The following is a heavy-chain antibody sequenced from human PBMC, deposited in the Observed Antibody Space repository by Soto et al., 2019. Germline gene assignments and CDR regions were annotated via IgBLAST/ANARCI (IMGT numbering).Heavy chain of an antibody. D-gene: IGHD1-20*01. J-gene: IGHJ6*04. CDR1: EGKVGSPTHR. Sequence: CVTWSVAEGKVGSPTHRRICIKQTPGKGLEWIGFVYYSGITNYSPSLKSRVTISLDTSKDQFSLRLTSVTAADTAVYYCARTRDNKIDYYNALAVWRKGTSVPVTS. V-gene: IGHV4-61*01. CDR2: VYYSGIT. CDR3: ARTRDNKIDYYNALAV.